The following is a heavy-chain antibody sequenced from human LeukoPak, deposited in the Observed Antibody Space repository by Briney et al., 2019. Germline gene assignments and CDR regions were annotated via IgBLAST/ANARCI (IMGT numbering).Heavy chain of an antibody. J-gene: IGHJ3*02. V-gene: IGHV3-23*01. CDR2: ISGSGGNT. D-gene: IGHD3-22*01. Sequence: GGSLRLSCAASGFIFSNYGMNWVRQAPGKGLEWVASISGSGGNTYSADSGKGRFTISRDISKNTLYLQMNSLRAEDTAVYYCARGLTYYYDSSGSDAFDIWGQGTMVTVSS. CDR1: GFIFSNYG. CDR3: ARGLTYYYDSSGSDAFDI.